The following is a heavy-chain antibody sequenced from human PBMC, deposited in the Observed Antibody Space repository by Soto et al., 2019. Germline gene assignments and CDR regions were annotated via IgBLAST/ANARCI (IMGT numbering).Heavy chain of an antibody. CDR3: AGTTSHYWYYMDV. D-gene: IGHD1-7*01. V-gene: IGHV6-1*01. CDR2: TYYRSRLYN. CDR1: GDSVSSNNAA. Sequence: SQTLSLTCAISGDSVSSNNAAWNWIRQSPSRGLEWLGRTYYRSRLYNDYAVSVKSRITVNPDTSKNQFSLQLTSVTPEDTAVYYCAGTTSHYWYYMDVWGKGTTVTVSS. J-gene: IGHJ6*03.